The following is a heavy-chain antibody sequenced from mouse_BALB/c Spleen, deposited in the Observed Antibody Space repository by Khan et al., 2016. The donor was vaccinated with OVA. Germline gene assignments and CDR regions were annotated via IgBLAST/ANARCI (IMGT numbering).Heavy chain of an antibody. CDR1: GYSFTGYF. V-gene: IGHV1-20*02. D-gene: IGHD1-1*01. CDR3: ARKNGSDFDY. J-gene: IGHJ2*01. Sequence: VRLQQSGPELVKPGASVKISCKASGYSFTGYFMNWVMQSHGKSLEWIGRINPHIGETFYNQKFKGKATLTVDESSSTVHMELRSLASEDSAVYYCARKNGSDFDYWGQGTTLTGSS. CDR2: INPHIGET.